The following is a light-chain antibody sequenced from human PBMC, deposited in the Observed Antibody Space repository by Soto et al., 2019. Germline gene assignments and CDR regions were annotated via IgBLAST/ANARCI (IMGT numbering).Light chain of an antibody. CDR2: DAS. J-gene: IGKJ4*01. Sequence: EIVLTQSPATLSVSPGERATLSCRASQSVSSNVAWYQQKPGQAPRLLIYDASNMATGIPARFSGSGSGTDFTLTISSLQSEDFAVYYCQQYNNWPPVTFGGGTKVDIK. V-gene: IGKV3D-15*01. CDR3: QQYNNWPPVT. CDR1: QSVSSN.